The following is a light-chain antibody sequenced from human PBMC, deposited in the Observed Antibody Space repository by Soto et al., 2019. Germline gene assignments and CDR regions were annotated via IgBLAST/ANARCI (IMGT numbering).Light chain of an antibody. CDR2: GAS. CDR1: QSVSSN. CDR3: QQYNNWPHT. J-gene: IGKJ2*01. Sequence: EIVTTQSPATLSVSPGERATFSFRASQSVSSNLAWYQQKPGQAPRLLIYGASARATGIPARFSGGGSGTEFTLTINSLQSEDFAVYYCQQYNNWPHTFGQGTKV. V-gene: IGKV3-15*01.